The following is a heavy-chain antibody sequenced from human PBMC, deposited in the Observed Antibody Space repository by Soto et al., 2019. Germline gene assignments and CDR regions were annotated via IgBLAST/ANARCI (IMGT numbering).Heavy chain of an antibody. D-gene: IGHD3-3*01. V-gene: IGHV1-3*01. CDR1: GYTFTSYA. CDR2: INAGNGNT. CDR3: VRVPNYDFWSGSPRYYFDY. Sequence: ASVKVSCKASGYTFTSYAMHWVRQAPGQRLEWMGWINAGNGNTKYSQKFQGRVTITRDTSASTAYMELSSLRSEDTAVYYCVRVPNYDFWSGSPRYYFDYWGQGTLVTVSS. J-gene: IGHJ4*02.